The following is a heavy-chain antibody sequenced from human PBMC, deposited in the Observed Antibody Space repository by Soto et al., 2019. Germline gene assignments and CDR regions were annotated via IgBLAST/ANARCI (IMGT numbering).Heavy chain of an antibody. Sequence: GESLKISCKGSGYSFTNYCIGWVLEMPGKGLEWMGIIYPGDSDTRYSPSFQGQVTISADKSISTAYLQWSSLKASDTAMYYCARQPNWDYYYGMDVWGQGTTVTVSS. CDR2: IYPGDSDT. V-gene: IGHV5-51*01. J-gene: IGHJ6*02. CDR1: GYSFTNYC. CDR3: ARQPNWDYYYGMDV. D-gene: IGHD7-27*01.